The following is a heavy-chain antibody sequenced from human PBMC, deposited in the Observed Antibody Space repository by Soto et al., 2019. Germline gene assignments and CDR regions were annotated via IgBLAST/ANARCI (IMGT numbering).Heavy chain of an antibody. CDR3: ARDSLLAYCGGDFYDAFDI. V-gene: IGHV3-30-3*01. D-gene: IGHD2-21*02. CDR2: ISYDGSNK. CDR1: GFTFSSYA. J-gene: IGHJ3*02. Sequence: QVQLVESGGGVVQPGRSLRLSCAASGFTFSSYAMHWVRQAPGKGLEWVAVISYDGSNKYYADSVKGRFTISRDNSKNTLYLQMNSLRAEDKAVYYCARDSLLAYCGGDFYDAFDIWGQGTMVTVSS.